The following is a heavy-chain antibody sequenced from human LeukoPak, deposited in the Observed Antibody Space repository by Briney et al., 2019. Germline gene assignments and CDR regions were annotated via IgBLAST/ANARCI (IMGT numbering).Heavy chain of an antibody. J-gene: IGHJ4*02. D-gene: IGHD2-8*01. CDR2: ISGSGHDI. Sequence: GGSLRLSCVVSGFSFSDSYMTWIRQTPGKGLESLAYISGSGHDIYYTDSVKGRFSISRDNAKDSLYLQMNGLRPEDTALYYCSTDPRLLIYWGQGTLVTVSS. V-gene: IGHV3-11*01. CDR3: STDPRLLIY. CDR1: GFSFSDSY.